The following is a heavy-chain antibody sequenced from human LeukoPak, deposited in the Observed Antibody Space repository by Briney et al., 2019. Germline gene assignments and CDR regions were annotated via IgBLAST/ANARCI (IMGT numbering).Heavy chain of an antibody. CDR3: AREVTAVGASIHPQPQDGFDI. J-gene: IGHJ3*02. CDR1: GYAFTSFD. D-gene: IGHD1-26*01. Sequence: ASVKVSCKASGYAFTSFDIHWVRQAPGQGLEWLGWMNPSGGYTGYAQKFQGRVTMTRDMSISTAYMDLSSLRSDDTAVYYCAREVTAVGASIHPQPQDGFDIWGQGTMVTVSS. CDR2: MNPSGGYT. V-gene: IGHV1-8*01.